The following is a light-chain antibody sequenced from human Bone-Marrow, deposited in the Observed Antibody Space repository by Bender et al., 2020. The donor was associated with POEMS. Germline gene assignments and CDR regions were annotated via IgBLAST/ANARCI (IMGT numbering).Light chain of an antibody. CDR2: DDS. Sequence: SYVLTQPPSMSVAPGQTAMITCGGNSLGSKSVHWYQQKAGQAPVLLVYDDSDRPAGVPERFTGSNFGNTATLTIRSVEAGDEADYYCQVWDSSSDHYVFGTGTKVTVL. CDR1: SLGSKS. V-gene: IGLV3-21*02. J-gene: IGLJ1*01. CDR3: QVWDSSSDHYV.